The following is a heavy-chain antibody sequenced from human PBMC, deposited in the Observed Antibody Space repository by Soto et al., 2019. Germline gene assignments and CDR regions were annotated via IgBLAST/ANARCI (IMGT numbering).Heavy chain of an antibody. D-gene: IGHD4-4*01. Sequence: PGGSLRLSCAASGFTFSVYWMHWLRQAPGKGLVWVSRIDSDGSTTSYADSVKGRFTISRDNAKSTLYLQMNSLRAEGTAVYYCARPGYSNYGPGVDVWGQGTTVTVSS. CDR2: IDSDGSTT. V-gene: IGHV3-74*01. CDR1: GFTFSVYW. CDR3: ARPGYSNYGPGVDV. J-gene: IGHJ6*02.